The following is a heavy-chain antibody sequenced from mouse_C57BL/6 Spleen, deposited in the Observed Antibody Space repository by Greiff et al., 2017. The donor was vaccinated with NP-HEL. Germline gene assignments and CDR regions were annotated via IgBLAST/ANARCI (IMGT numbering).Heavy chain of an antibody. CDR1: GYTFTDYY. CDR2: INPYNGGT. J-gene: IGHJ1*03. Sequence: EVQLQQSGPVLVKPGASVKMSCKASGYTFTDYYMNWVKQSHGKSLEWIGVINPYNGGTSYNQKFKGKATLTVDKSSSTAYMELNSLTSEDSAVYYCARGGVITTPHWYFDVWGTGTTVTVSS. CDR3: ARGGVITTPHWYFDV. V-gene: IGHV1-19*01. D-gene: IGHD1-1*01.